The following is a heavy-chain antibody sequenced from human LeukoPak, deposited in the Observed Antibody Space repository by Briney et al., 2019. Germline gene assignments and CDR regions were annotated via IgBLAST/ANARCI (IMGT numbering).Heavy chain of an antibody. D-gene: IGHD2-21*01. J-gene: IGHJ4*02. CDR2: IYYSGRT. Sequence: PSATLSLTCTVSAGSVTSSCWSWIRQPPGKGLNWIGHIYYSGRTKYHPSLKSRVTISVDTSKNQFSLKLSSVTAADTAVYYCARQIGSDYIYYFDYWGQGTLVTVSS. V-gene: IGHV4-59*08. CDR3: ARQIGSDYIYYFDY. CDR1: AGSVTSSC.